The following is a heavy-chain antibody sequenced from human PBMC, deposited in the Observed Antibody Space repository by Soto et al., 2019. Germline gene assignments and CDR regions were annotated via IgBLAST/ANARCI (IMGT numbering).Heavy chain of an antibody. Sequence: QVQLVESGGGVVQPGRSLRLSCAASGFTFSSYAMHWVRQAPGKGLEWVAVISYDGSNKYYADSVKGRFPISRDNSKNTLYLQMNSLRAEDTAVYYCARVSVACTHWGQGTLVTVSS. V-gene: IGHV3-30-3*01. CDR3: ARVSVACTH. D-gene: IGHD6-19*01. J-gene: IGHJ4*02. CDR1: GFTFSSYA. CDR2: ISYDGSNK.